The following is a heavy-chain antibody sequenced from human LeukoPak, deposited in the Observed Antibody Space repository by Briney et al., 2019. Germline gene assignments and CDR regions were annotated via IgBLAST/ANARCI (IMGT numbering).Heavy chain of an antibody. J-gene: IGHJ4*02. CDR3: ARGIAAAGLLRSYYFDY. CDR1: GGTFSSYA. CDR2: IIPIFGTA. D-gene: IGHD6-13*01. Sequence: SVKVSCKASGGTFSSYAISWVRQAPGQGLEWMGGIIPIFGTAHYAQKFQGRVTITTDESTSTAYMELSSLRSEDTAVYYCARGIAAAGLLRSYYFDYWGQGTLVTVSS. V-gene: IGHV1-69*05.